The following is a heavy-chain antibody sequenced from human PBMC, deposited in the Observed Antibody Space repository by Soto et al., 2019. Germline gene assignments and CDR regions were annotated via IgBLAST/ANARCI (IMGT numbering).Heavy chain of an antibody. J-gene: IGHJ6*02. V-gene: IGHV1-18*01. Sequence: GASVNGSCNASGYTFTSYGISWVRQAPGQGLEWMGWISAYNGNTNYAQKLQGRVTMTTDTSTSTAYMELRSLRTDDTAVYYCARDSLGLGITGTTRYYSYYGMDVWGQGTTVTGSS. CDR3: ARDSLGLGITGTTRYYSYYGMDV. CDR2: ISAYNGNT. D-gene: IGHD1-7*01. CDR1: GYTFTSYG.